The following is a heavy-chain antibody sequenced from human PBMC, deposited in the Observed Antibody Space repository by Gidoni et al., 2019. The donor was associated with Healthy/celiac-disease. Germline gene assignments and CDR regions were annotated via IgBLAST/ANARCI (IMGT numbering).Heavy chain of an antibody. V-gene: IGHV4-34*01. Sequence: QVQLQQWGAGLLKPSETLSLTCAVYGGSFSVYYWSWIRQPPGKGLEWLGEINHSGSTKYNPSLKSRVTISVDTSKNQFSLKLSSVTAADTAVYYCARITGTKYLARKNWYFDLWGRGTLVTVSS. CDR1: GGSFSVYY. D-gene: IGHD1-7*01. J-gene: IGHJ2*01. CDR2: INHSGST. CDR3: ARITGTKYLARKNWYFDL.